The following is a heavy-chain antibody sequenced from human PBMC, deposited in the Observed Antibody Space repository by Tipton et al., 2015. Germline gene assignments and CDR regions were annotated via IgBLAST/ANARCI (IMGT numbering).Heavy chain of an antibody. CDR3: ACHDYDLLTRDYQTVDY. Sequence: TLSLTCAVSAYSISTDYYWVWIRQPPGKGLEWIATISHSGSTYYTPSLKSRVTISADTSKNQFSLRLSSVTAADTAVYYCACHDYDLLTRDYQTVDYWGQGTVVTVSS. V-gene: IGHV4-38-2*01. CDR2: ISHSGST. D-gene: IGHD3-9*01. J-gene: IGHJ4*02. CDR1: AYSISTDYY.